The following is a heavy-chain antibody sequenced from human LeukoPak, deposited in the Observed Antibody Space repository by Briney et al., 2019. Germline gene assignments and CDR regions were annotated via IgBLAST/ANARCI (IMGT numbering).Heavy chain of an antibody. CDR2: ISYDGSNK. Sequence: PGGSLRLSCVVSGFTFSSYGMHWVRQAPGKGLEWVAVISYDGSNKYYRDSVKGRFTISRDNSKNTLYLQMNSLRAEDTAVYYCAKDDAAGRYGMDVWGQGTTVTVSS. J-gene: IGHJ6*02. V-gene: IGHV3-30*18. CDR1: GFTFSSYG. D-gene: IGHD6-19*01. CDR3: AKDDAAGRYGMDV.